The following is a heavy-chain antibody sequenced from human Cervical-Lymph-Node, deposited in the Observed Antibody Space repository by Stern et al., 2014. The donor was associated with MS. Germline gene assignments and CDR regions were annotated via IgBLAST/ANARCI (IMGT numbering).Heavy chain of an antibody. CDR2: IYYTGST. D-gene: IGHD2-15*01. V-gene: IGHV4-59*01. Sequence: QLQLQESGPGLVKPSETLSLTCSVSCDSISGNYWSWIRQPPGKGLEWIGYIYYTGSTNYNPSLKSRVTISIDTSKTQFSLRLNSVTAADTAVYYCARVVVLAGSRWFDPWGQGILVSVSS. CDR1: CDSISGNY. J-gene: IGHJ5*02. CDR3: ARVVVLAGSRWFDP.